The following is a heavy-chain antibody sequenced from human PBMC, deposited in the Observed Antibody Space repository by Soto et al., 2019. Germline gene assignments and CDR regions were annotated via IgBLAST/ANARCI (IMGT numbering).Heavy chain of an antibody. CDR1: GGSISSAYW. V-gene: IGHV4-4*02. D-gene: IGHD3-22*01. J-gene: IGHJ4*02. CDR2: IYHSGST. Sequence: QVQLQESGAGLVRPSETLSLTCAISGGSISSAYWWNWVRQPPGKGLEWIGEIYHSGSTNYNPSLKSRVTISLDKSKMQFSLKLNSVTAADTAVYYCARGNYDGSGYYSYFDYWGQGTLVTVSS. CDR3: ARGNYDGSGYYSYFDY.